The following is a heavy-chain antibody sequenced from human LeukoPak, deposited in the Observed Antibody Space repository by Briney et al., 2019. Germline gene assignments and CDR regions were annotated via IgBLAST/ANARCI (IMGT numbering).Heavy chain of an antibody. J-gene: IGHJ5*02. CDR3: ATTLRNNPP. Sequence: ASVRVSCKASGYSFTAYDINWVRHAPGQGLEWIGYINPNTGLTEYAQKFQGRVSLTRDTSITTAYMELNTLTSEDTGVYYCATTLRNNPPWGQGTLITVSS. CDR2: INPNTGLT. D-gene: IGHD1-14*01. V-gene: IGHV1-8*01. CDR1: GYSFTAYD.